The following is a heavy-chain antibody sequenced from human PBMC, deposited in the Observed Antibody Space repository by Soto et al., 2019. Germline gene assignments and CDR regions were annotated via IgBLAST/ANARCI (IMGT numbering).Heavy chain of an antibody. J-gene: IGHJ5*02. Sequence: QVQLVESGGGVVQPGRSLRLSCAASGFTFSTYGMHWVRQAPRKGLEWVAIISYDGSNKYYADSVKGRFTISRDNSKNTLYLQMNSLRAEDTAVYYCAKPLNLGQQLVPRFDPWGQGTLVTVSS. CDR3: AKPLNLGQQLVPRFDP. D-gene: IGHD6-13*01. CDR1: GFTFSTYG. CDR2: ISYDGSNK. V-gene: IGHV3-30*18.